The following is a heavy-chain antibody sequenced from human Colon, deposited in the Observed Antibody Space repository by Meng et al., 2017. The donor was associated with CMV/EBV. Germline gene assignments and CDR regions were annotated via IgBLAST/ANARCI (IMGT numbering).Heavy chain of an antibody. CDR2: IYWDDDK. CDR3: SRRRTSVPFDY. CDR1: GYSLETYGLV. Sequence: QLTFQVSGPYPLKPTQTLTLPCTFSGYSLETYGLVVGWIRQPPGKAPEWVALIYWDDDKRYNPSLENRLRIAKDTSKNQVVLTMTNMGPVDTATYYFSRRRTSVPFDYWGQGILVTVSS. V-gene: IGHV2-5*02. J-gene: IGHJ4*02. D-gene: IGHD2-2*01.